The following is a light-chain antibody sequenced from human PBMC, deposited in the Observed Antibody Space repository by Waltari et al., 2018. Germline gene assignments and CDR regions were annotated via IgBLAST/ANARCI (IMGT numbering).Light chain of an antibody. CDR3: QTGGHGTWV. CDR2: INSDGSH. CDR1: SGHSSNI. Sequence: QLVLTQSPSASASLGASFKLTCTLDSGHSSNIVAWLQHQPEEGPRYLMKINSDGSHSKGDEIPDRFSGSSSGAERYLTISSVQSEDEADYYCQTGGHGTWVFGGGTKLTVL. V-gene: IGLV4-69*01. J-gene: IGLJ3*02.